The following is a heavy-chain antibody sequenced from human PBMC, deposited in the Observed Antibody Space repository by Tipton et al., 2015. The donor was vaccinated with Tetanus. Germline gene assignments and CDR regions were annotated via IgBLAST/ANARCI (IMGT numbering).Heavy chain of an antibody. CDR1: GFTFSNYW. J-gene: IGHJ6*02. V-gene: IGHV3-7*01. CDR3: ARDLGTWNYYYGMDV. CDR2: IKQDGSGE. Sequence: GSLRLSCAASGFTFSNYWMSWVRQAPGKGLEWVANIKQDGSGEYYVESVKGRFSISRDNAKNSVYLQMNSLRAEDTAVYYCARDLGTWNYYYGMDVWGQGTTATVSS. D-gene: IGHD7-27*01.